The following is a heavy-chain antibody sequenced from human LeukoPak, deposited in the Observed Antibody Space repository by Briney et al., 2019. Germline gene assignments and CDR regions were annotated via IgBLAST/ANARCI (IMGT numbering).Heavy chain of an antibody. V-gene: IGHV3-9*01. J-gene: IGHJ6*02. D-gene: IGHD1-26*01. CDR3: AKHMRATNTYSFFGLDV. CDR1: GLTFKDYG. Sequence: PGRSLRLSCAATGLTFKDYGMQWVRQPPGKGLEWVSSINWNGGGTDYADSVKGRFTISRDNAKNSLYLQLSSLRPEDTALYYCAKHMRATNTYSFFGLDVWGQGTTVSVSS. CDR2: INWNGGGT.